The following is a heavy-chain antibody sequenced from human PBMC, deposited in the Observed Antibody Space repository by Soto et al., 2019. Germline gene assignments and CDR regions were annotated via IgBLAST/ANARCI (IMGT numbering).Heavy chain of an antibody. J-gene: IGHJ3*02. CDR3: ARGVVTTRAFDI. Sequence: PGEALKISCKGSGYRFNSYLICWVRQMPGKGLEWMGIIYPGDSDTRYSPSFQGQVTISADKYIRTAYLQWSSLKASDTAMYYCARGVVTTRAFDIWSQGTMVTVSS. D-gene: IGHD4-4*01. CDR2: IYPGDSDT. V-gene: IGHV5-51*01. CDR1: GYRFNSYL.